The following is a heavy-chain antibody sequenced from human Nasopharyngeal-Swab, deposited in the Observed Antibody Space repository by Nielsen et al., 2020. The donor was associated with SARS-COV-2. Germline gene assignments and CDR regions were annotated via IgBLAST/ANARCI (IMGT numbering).Heavy chain of an antibody. CDR3: AKDKTARGGSSSWTTDY. Sequence: VCQAPGKGLEWVAVISYDGSNKYYADSVKGRFTISRDNSKNTLYLQMNSLRAEDTAVYYCAKDKTARGGSSSWTTDYWGQGTLVTVSS. J-gene: IGHJ4*02. CDR2: ISYDGSNK. V-gene: IGHV3-30*18. D-gene: IGHD2-2*01.